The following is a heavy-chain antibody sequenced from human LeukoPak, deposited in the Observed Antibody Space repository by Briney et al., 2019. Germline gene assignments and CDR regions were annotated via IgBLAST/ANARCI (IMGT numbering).Heavy chain of an antibody. Sequence: PSETLSLTCAVSGYSTSSGYYWGWIRQSPGKGLEWIGSIYHSGSTYYNPSLKSRVTISVDTSKNQFSLKLSSVTAADTAVYYCTRLAGSSGYGYWGQGTLVTVSS. CDR1: GYSTSSGYY. CDR2: IYHSGST. V-gene: IGHV4-38-2*01. CDR3: TRLAGSSGYGY. D-gene: IGHD6-25*01. J-gene: IGHJ4*02.